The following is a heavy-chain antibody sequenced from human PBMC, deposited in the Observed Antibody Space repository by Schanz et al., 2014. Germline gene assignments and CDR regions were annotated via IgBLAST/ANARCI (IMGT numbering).Heavy chain of an antibody. CDR3: AKVRYSSGWRGDYFDE. CDR1: GFTFSSYA. V-gene: IGHV3-23*01. J-gene: IGHJ4*02. D-gene: IGHD6-25*01. Sequence: EVQLLESGGGLVQPGGSLRLSCAASGFTFSSYAMTWVHQAPGMGLEWVSAISGRDGSTYYADSVRGRFTISRDNSKNTLYLQMNSLRAEDTAVYYCAKVRYSSGWRGDYFDEWGQGTLVTVAS. CDR2: ISGRDGST.